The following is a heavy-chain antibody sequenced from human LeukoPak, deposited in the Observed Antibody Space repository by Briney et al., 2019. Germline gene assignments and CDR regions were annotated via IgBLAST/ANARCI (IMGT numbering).Heavy chain of an antibody. Sequence: QPGGSLRLSCAASGFTFSSYAMSWVRQAPGKGLEWVANIKQDGGEKNYVDSVKGRFTISRDNAKNSLYLQMNSLRAEDTALYYCARDNPFGGYWGQGTLVTVSS. CDR3: ARDNPFGGY. D-gene: IGHD3-16*01. CDR2: IKQDGGEK. CDR1: GFTFSSYA. V-gene: IGHV3-7*03. J-gene: IGHJ4*02.